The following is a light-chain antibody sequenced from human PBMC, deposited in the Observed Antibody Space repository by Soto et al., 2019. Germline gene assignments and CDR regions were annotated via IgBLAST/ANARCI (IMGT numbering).Light chain of an antibody. CDR3: QQYGSSIA. Sequence: EIVLTQSPATLSLSPGERATLSCRASQSVSNYLAWYQQKPGQAPRLLIYDASNRATGIPDRFSGSGSGTDFTLTISRLEPEDFAVYYCQQYGSSIAFGQGARLEI. CDR1: QSVSNY. CDR2: DAS. V-gene: IGKV3-20*01. J-gene: IGKJ5*01.